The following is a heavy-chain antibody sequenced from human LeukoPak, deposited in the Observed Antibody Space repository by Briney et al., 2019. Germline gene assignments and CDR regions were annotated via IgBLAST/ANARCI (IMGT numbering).Heavy chain of an antibody. J-gene: IGHJ5*02. D-gene: IGHD3-3*01. V-gene: IGHV3-48*03. CDR2: ISSSGSTI. Sequence: PGGSLRLSCAASGFTFSSYEMSWVRQAPGKGLEWVSYISSSGSTIYYADSVKGRFTISRDNAKNSLYLQMNSLRAEDTAVYYCARAVSITIFGVALGFDPWGQGTLATVSS. CDR3: ARAVSITIFGVALGFDP. CDR1: GFTFSSYE.